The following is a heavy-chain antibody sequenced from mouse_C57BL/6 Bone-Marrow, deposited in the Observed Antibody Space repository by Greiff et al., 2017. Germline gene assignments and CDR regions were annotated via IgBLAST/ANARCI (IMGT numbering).Heavy chain of an antibody. V-gene: IGHV5-4*01. CDR3: ARVSITTVVSYYAMDY. J-gene: IGHJ4*01. CDR2: ISDGGSYT. CDR1: GFTFSSYA. Sequence: EVQLVESGGGLVKPGGSLKLSCAASGFTFSSYAMSWVRQTPEKRLEWVATISDGGSYTYYPDNVKGRFTISRDNAKNNLYLQMGHLKSEDTAMYYCARVSITTVVSYYAMDYWGQGTSVTVSS. D-gene: IGHD1-1*01.